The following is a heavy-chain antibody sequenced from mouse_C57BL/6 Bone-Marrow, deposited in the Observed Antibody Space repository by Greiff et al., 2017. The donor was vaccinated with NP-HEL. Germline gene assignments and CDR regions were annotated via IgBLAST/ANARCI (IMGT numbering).Heavy chain of an antibody. Sequence: QVQLQQPGAELVMPGASVKLSCKASGYTFTSYWMHWVKQRPGQGLEWIGEIDPSDSYTNYNQKFKGKSTLTVDKSSSTAYMQISSLTSEDSAVYYCARSGGYGGFAYWGQGTLVTVSA. CDR1: GYTFTSYW. D-gene: IGHD2-2*01. CDR3: ARSGGYGGFAY. CDR2: IDPSDSYT. J-gene: IGHJ3*01. V-gene: IGHV1-69*01.